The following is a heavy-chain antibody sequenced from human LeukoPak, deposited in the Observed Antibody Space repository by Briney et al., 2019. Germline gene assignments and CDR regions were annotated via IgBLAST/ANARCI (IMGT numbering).Heavy chain of an antibody. D-gene: IGHD6-19*01. Sequence: GGSLRLSCAASGFTFSSYGMGWVRQASGKGLEWVSAISGSGGSTYYADSVKGRFTISRDNSKNTLYLQMNSLRAEDTAVYYCAKAYYSSGWYLPLDIWGQGTMVTVSS. CDR2: ISGSGGST. V-gene: IGHV3-23*01. CDR1: GFTFSSYG. J-gene: IGHJ3*02. CDR3: AKAYYSSGWYLPLDI.